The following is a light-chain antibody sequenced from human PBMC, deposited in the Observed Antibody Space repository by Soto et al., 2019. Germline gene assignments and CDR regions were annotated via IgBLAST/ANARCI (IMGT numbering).Light chain of an antibody. CDR2: DAS. Sequence: DLQMTQSPSTLSASVGDRVTITCRASQSCRNSLAWYQQKAGKAPTLLIYDASTLQSGVQSRFSGSGSGTEFSLTISSLQPEDFATYYCLCYITYPWTVGQGTKVDNK. CDR1: QSCRNS. CDR3: LCYITYPWT. V-gene: IGKV1-5*01. J-gene: IGKJ1*01.